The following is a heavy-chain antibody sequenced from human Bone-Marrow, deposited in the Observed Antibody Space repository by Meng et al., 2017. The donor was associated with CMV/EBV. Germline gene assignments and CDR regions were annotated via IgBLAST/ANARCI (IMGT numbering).Heavy chain of an antibody. Sequence: YTFTSYGISWVRQAPGQGLEWMGWISAYNGNTNYAQKHQGRVTMTTDTSTSTAYMELRSLRSDDTAVYYCARAPPEDYDSSGYSFDPWGQGTLVTVSS. CDR3: ARAPPEDYDSSGYSFDP. V-gene: IGHV1-18*01. CDR1: YTFTSYG. CDR2: ISAYNGNT. D-gene: IGHD3-22*01. J-gene: IGHJ5*02.